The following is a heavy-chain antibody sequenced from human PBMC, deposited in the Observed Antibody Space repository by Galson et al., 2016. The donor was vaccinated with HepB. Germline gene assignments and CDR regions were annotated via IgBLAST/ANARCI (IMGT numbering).Heavy chain of an antibody. CDR2: SDPRGGRT. CDR3: ARDDGSPLYAMDV. J-gene: IGHJ6*02. D-gene: IGHD5-24*01. CDR1: GYTFTSNY. Sequence: SVKVSRKASGYTFTSNYIHWVRQAPGQGPEWTGISDPRGGRTTYAQKFQGRVTLTRDTSTSTVYMELSRLRSEDTAVYYCARDDGSPLYAMDVWGQGTTVIVSS. V-gene: IGHV1-46*01.